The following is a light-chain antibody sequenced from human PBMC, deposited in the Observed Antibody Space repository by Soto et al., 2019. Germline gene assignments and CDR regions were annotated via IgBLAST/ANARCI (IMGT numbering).Light chain of an antibody. CDR1: QSVSSSY. CDR2: AAS. CDR3: QQYGSRPIT. V-gene: IGKV3-20*01. Sequence: EMVVTQSPGTLSLSPGERANLSCRASQSVSSSYLAWYQQKPGQPPRLLIYAASSRATGIPDRFSGSGSGTDFTLTISRLEPEDFAVYHCQQYGSRPITFGQGTRLEIK. J-gene: IGKJ5*01.